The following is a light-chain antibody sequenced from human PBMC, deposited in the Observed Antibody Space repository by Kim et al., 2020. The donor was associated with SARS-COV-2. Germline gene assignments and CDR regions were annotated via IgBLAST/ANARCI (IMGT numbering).Light chain of an antibody. J-gene: IGLJ2*01. V-gene: IGLV1-51*01. CDR3: ATWDNRLNEGV. CDR1: YSNIEKNL. CDR2: DNS. Sequence: QKVTISCSGSYSNIEKNLVSGYQQVPGTAPKLLIYDNSKRPSGIPDRFSGSKSGTSATLDITGLQTGDEADYYCATWDNRLNEGVFGGGTQLTVL.